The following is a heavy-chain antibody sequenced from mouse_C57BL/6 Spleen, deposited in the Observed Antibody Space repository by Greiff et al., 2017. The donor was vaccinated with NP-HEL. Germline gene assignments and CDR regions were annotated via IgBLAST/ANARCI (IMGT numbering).Heavy chain of an antibody. CDR2: INPCNGGT. CDR3: ARESNYERGWVAY. V-gene: IGHV1-53*01. Sequence: VQLQQPGTELVKPGASVKLSCKASGYTFTSYWMHWVKQRPGQGLEWIGNINPCNGGTNYNEKFKSKATLTVDKSSSTAYMQLSSLTSEDSGVYYCARESNYERGWVAYWGQGTLVTVSA. J-gene: IGHJ3*01. CDR1: GYTFTSYW. D-gene: IGHD2-5*01.